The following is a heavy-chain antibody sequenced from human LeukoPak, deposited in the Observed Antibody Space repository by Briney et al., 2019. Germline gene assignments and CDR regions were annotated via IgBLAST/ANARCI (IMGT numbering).Heavy chain of an antibody. Sequence: GGSLRLSCSASGFIFSSYTMYWVRQAPGKGLEYVSVINGDGRTTYYADSVKGRFTISRDNSRTTLYLQMNSLRAEDTAVYYCAKETGGDWGQGTLVTVSS. CDR2: INGDGRTT. CDR1: GFIFSSYT. CDR3: AKETGGD. V-gene: IGHV3-64*04. D-gene: IGHD3-10*01. J-gene: IGHJ4*02.